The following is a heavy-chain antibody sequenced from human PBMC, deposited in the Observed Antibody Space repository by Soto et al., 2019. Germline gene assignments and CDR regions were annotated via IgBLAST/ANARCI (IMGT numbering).Heavy chain of an antibody. CDR3: ATSRVVVTAALFEY. D-gene: IGHD2-21*02. Sequence: QVQLVESGGGVVQPGRSLRLSCAASEFIFSTYDMHWVRQAPGKGLEWVAAISYDGKNKYYGDSVKGRFTISRDNSKNTVFMQMNSLGPEDTAVYYCATSRVVVTAALFEYWGRGTLVTVSS. J-gene: IGHJ4*02. CDR2: ISYDGKNK. V-gene: IGHV3-30*03. CDR1: EFIFSTYD.